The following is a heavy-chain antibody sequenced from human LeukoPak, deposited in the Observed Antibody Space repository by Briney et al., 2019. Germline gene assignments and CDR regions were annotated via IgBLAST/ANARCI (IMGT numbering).Heavy chain of an antibody. CDR3: ATAGVIAAAGKDYFDY. CDR2: IIPIFGTA. D-gene: IGHD6-13*01. V-gene: IGHV1-69*13. CDR1: GGTFSSYA. J-gene: IGHJ4*02. Sequence: ASVKVSCKASGGTFSSYAISWVRQAPGQGLEWMGGIIPIFGTANYAQKFQGRVTITADESTSTAYMELGSLRSEDTAVYYCATAGVIAAAGKDYFDYWGQGTLVTVSS.